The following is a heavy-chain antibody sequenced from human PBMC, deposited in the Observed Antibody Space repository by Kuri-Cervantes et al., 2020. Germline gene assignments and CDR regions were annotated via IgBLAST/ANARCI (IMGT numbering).Heavy chain of an antibody. V-gene: IGHV4-34*01. D-gene: IGHD3-10*01. CDR3: ARSYYYGSGREYGMDV. CDR1: GGSFSGYY. J-gene: IGHJ6*02. Sequence: SQTLSLTCAVYGGSFSGYYWSWIRQPPGKGLEWIGEINHSGSTNYNPSLKSRVTISVDTSKNQFSLKLGSVTAADTAVYYCARSYYYGSGREYGMDVWGQGTMVTVSS. CDR2: INHSGST.